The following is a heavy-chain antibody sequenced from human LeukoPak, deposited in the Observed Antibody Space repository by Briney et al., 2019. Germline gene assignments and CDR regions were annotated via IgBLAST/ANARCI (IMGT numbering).Heavy chain of an antibody. J-gene: IGHJ4*02. V-gene: IGHV3-74*01. CDR3: AKRVHYDSSAAYFDY. D-gene: IGHD3-22*01. Sequence: GGSLRLSCAASGFTFNTFWIHWVRQAPGKGLVWVSRISADGSTTSFADSVKGRFLISRDNAKNTVYLQMNSLRAEDTAEYYCAKRVHYDSSAAYFDYWGQGTLVTVSS. CDR2: ISADGSTT. CDR1: GFTFNTFW.